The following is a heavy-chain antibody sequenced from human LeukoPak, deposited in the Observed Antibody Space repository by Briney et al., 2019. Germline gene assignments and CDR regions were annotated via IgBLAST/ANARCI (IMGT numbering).Heavy chain of an antibody. CDR3: ARDSKGSNGDY. V-gene: IGHV4-39*07. Sequence: SETLSLTCTVSGGSISSSRYYWGWIRQPPGKGLEWIGSIYYSGSAYYNPSLKSRVTISVDTSKNQFSLKLSSVTAADTAVYYCARDSKGSNGDYWGQGTLVTVSS. D-gene: IGHD6-13*01. J-gene: IGHJ4*02. CDR1: GGSISSSRYY. CDR2: IYYSGSA.